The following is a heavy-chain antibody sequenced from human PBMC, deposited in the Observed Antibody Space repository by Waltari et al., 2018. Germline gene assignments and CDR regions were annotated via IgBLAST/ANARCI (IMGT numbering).Heavy chain of an antibody. J-gene: IGHJ4*02. D-gene: IGHD6-13*01. V-gene: IGHV3-30*02. Sequence: QVQLVESGGGVVQPGGSLSLSCAASGFTFSSYGLHWVRQAPGKGLEWVAFIRYDGSNKYYADSVKGRFTISRDNSKNTLYLQMNSLRAEDTAVYYCAKDRIAGNFDYWGQGTLVTVSS. CDR2: IRYDGSNK. CDR1: GFTFSSYG. CDR3: AKDRIAGNFDY.